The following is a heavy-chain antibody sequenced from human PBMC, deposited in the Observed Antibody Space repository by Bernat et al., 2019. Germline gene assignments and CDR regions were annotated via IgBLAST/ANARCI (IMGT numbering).Heavy chain of an antibody. V-gene: IGHV3-48*04. D-gene: IGHD3-16*01. J-gene: IGHJ6*02. Sequence: EVQLVESGGGLLQPGGSLRLSCAASGFTFSDYRMNWVRQAPGKGLEWISDISPGSSTIYYADSVKGRFTISRDNAKNSLYLQMNSLRAEDTAVYYCARGTGGYYYYGMDVWGQGTTVTVSS. CDR1: GFTFSDYR. CDR3: ARGTGGYYYYGMDV. CDR2: ISPGSSTI.